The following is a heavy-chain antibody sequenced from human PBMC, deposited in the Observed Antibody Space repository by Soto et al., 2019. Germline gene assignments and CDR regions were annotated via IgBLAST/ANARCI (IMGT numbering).Heavy chain of an antibody. J-gene: IGHJ4*02. D-gene: IGHD4-4*01. CDR2: IWYDGSNK. V-gene: IGHV3-33*01. CDR3: ARKLLTTGAYYFDY. CDR1: GFTFSSSG. Sequence: GGSLRLSCAASGFTFSSSGMHWVRQAPGKGLEWVAVIWYDGSNKYYADSVKGRFTISRDNSKNTLYLQMNSLRAEDTAVYYCARKLLTTGAYYFDYWGQGTLVTVSS.